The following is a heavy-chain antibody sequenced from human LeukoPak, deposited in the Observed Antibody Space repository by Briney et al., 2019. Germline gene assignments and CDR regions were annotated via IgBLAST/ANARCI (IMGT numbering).Heavy chain of an antibody. CDR2: IIPIFGTA. V-gene: IGHV1-69*06. CDR1: GGTFSSYA. J-gene: IGHJ5*02. D-gene: IGHD5-12*01. Sequence: RGASVKVSCKASGGTFSSYAISWVRQAPGQGLEWMGGIIPIFGTANYAQKFQGRVTITADKSTSTAYMELGSLRSEDTAVYYCARDRGGSGYGENWFDPWGQGTLVTVSS. CDR3: ARDRGGSGYGENWFDP.